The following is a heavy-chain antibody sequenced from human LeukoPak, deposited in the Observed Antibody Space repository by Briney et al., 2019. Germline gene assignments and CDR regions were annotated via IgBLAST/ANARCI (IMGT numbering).Heavy chain of an antibody. V-gene: IGHV3-30*02. J-gene: IGHJ4*02. Sequence: GGSLRLSCAASRFTFRNHGMHWVRQAPGKGLEWVAVIWYDGSNKYYADSVKGRFTISRDNSKNTLYLQMNTLRNEDTAVYYCAKASIYQLPDYWGQGTLVTVSS. CDR3: AKASIYQLPDY. D-gene: IGHD2-2*01. CDR1: RFTFRNHG. CDR2: IWYDGSNK.